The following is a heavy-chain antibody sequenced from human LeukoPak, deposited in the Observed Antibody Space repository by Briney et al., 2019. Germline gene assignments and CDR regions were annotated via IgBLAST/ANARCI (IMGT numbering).Heavy chain of an antibody. CDR3: ARGDCSSTTCFHYYFDY. D-gene: IGHD2-2*01. Sequence: SETLSLTCVVYGASFSGNYWTWIRQPPGKGLEWIGEIDHSGSTNYNPSLKSRVTMSVDTFKNQFSLKLSSVTAADTAVYFCARGDCSSTTCFHYYFDYWGQGTLVTVSS. CDR1: GASFSGNY. J-gene: IGHJ4*02. V-gene: IGHV4-34*01. CDR2: IDHSGST.